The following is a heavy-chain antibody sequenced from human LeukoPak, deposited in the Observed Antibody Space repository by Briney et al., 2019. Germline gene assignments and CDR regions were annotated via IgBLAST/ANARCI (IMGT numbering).Heavy chain of an antibody. D-gene: IGHD6-19*01. CDR3: ARGSSSGNSLGPMDL. CDR1: GFTVSSNF. V-gene: IGHV3-66*01. CDR2: IYSGGST. J-gene: IGHJ5*02. Sequence: HTGGSLRLSCAASGFTVSSNFMSWVRQAPGKGLEWVSLIYSGGSTYYADSVKGRFTISGDNAKNTLYLQMNSLRAEDTAVYYCARGSSSGNSLGPMDLWGQGTLVTVSS.